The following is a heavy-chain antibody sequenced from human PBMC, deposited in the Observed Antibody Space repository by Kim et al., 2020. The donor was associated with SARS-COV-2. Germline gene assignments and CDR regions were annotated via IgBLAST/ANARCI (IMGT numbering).Heavy chain of an antibody. CDR2: ISYDGSNK. V-gene: IGHV3-30*18. CDR3: AKSLPGTGGYGMDV. Sequence: GGSLRLSCAASGFTFSSYGMHWVRQAPGKGLEWVAVISYDGSNKYYADSVKGRFTISRDNSKNTLYLQMNSLRAEDTAVYYCAKSLPGTGGYGMDVWGQG. J-gene: IGHJ6*02. D-gene: IGHD7-27*01. CDR1: GFTFSSYG.